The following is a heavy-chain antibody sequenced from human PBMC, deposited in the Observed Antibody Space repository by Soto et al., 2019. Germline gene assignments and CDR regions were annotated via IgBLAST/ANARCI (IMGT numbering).Heavy chain of an antibody. Sequence: EARLVESGGGLIQPGGSLRLSCAASGFGVSNNYLTWVRQAPGKGLEWVSIIYTGGTPYYTDSVKGRFTISRYNSKNTLHLQMSSLRVEDTAIYYCAKEGGGHGGFFALWGQGTLVTVSS. J-gene: IGHJ4*02. V-gene: IGHV3-53*01. CDR1: GFGVSNNY. CDR3: AKEGGGHGGFFAL. D-gene: IGHD3-3*01. CDR2: IYTGGTP.